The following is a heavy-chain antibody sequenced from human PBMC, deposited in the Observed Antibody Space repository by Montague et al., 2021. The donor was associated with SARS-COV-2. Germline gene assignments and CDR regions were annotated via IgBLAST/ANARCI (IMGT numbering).Heavy chain of an antibody. D-gene: IGHD3-10*01. CDR1: GGSISSGDYY. CDR3: ARNRGRYGSGSYPY. Sequence: SETLSFTCTVSGGSISSGDYYWSWIRQPPGKGLEWIGYIYYSGSTYYNPSLKSRVTISVDTSKNQFSLKLSSVTAADTAVYYCARNRGRYGSGSYPYWGQGTLVTVSS. V-gene: IGHV4-30-4*01. J-gene: IGHJ4*02. CDR2: IYYSGST.